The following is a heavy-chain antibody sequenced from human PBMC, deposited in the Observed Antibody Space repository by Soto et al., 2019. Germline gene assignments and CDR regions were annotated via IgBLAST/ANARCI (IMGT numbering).Heavy chain of an antibody. J-gene: IGHJ5*02. V-gene: IGHV4-59*01. CDR1: GGSISSYY. CDR2: IYYSGST. Sequence: ASXTLSLTCTVSGGSISSYYWSWIRQPPVNGLEWIGYIYYSGSTNYNPSLKSRVTISVDTSKNQFSLKLSSVTAADTAVYYCARAVWFGELSLHNWFDPWGQGTLVTVSS. D-gene: IGHD3-10*01. CDR3: ARAVWFGELSLHNWFDP.